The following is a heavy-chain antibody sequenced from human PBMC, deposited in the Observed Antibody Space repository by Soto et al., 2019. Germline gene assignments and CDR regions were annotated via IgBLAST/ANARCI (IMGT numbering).Heavy chain of an antibody. V-gene: IGHV1-3*01. CDR3: ARTGYGTYWYYFDY. CDR2: INGGNGNT. J-gene: IGHJ4*02. Sequence: EASVKVSCKASGNTVPNYAIHWVRQATGQRLEWMGWINGGNGNTYYSEHFQGRVTFTRDTSAGTVYMQLSSLRAEDTAVYYCARTGYGTYWYYFDYWGQGTLVTVSS. D-gene: IGHD6-13*01. CDR1: GNTVPNYA.